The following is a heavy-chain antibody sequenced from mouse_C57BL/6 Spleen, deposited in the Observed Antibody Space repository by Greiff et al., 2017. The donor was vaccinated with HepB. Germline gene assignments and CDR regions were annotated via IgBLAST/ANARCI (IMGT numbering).Heavy chain of an antibody. CDR3: ARRSDYYGSRHYYAMDY. CDR2: INPSNGGT. CDR1: GYTFTSYW. D-gene: IGHD1-1*01. Sequence: QFQLQHPGTELLKPGASVKLSCKASGYTFTSYWMHWVRQRPGQGLEWIGNINPSNGGTNYNEKFKSKATLTVDKSSSTAYMQLSSLTSEDSAVYYCARRSDYYGSRHYYAMDYWGQGTSVTVSS. J-gene: IGHJ4*01. V-gene: IGHV1-53*01.